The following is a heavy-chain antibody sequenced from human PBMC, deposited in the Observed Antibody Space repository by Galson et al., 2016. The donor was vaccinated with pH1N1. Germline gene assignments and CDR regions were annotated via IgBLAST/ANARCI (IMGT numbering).Heavy chain of an antibody. D-gene: IGHD5-24*01. CDR2: ISWNGLST. CDR1: GFTFNMHW. J-gene: IGHJ4*02. CDR3: AKSDGYYGGYFDY. Sequence: SLRLSCAASGFTFNMHWMHWVRQAPGKGLEWVSLISWNGLSTDYADSVKGRFTISGDNSKNSLYLQMNSLRAEDTALYYCAKSDGYYGGYFDYWGQGTLVTVSS. V-gene: IGHV3-43D*03.